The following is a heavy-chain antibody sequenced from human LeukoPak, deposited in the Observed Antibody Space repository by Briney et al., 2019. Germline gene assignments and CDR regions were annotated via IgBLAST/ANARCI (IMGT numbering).Heavy chain of an antibody. Sequence: GASLQISCKGSGYSFTGYWISWVRQMPGKGLEWMGRIDPSDSYTNYSPSFQGHVTISADKSISTAYLQWSSLKASDTAMYYCARHVSSSNDYWGQGTLVTVSS. V-gene: IGHV5-10-1*01. CDR3: ARHVSSSNDY. D-gene: IGHD6-13*01. J-gene: IGHJ4*02. CDR1: GYSFTGYW. CDR2: IDPSDSYT.